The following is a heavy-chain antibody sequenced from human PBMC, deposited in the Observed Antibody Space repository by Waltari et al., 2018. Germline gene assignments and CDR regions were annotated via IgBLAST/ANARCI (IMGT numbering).Heavy chain of an antibody. Sequence: VQLVQSGAEVKKPGSSVKVSCKAAGGTFSNYAISGVRQAPGQGLEWVGGIIPMFGKTNYTQKFQGRVTITTDESTSTAFMELSSLRSEDTAVYYCVYKGYISGRRNLDYWGQGTLVTVSS. V-gene: IGHV1-69*05. CDR2: IIPMFGKT. CDR3: VYKGYISGRRNLDY. D-gene: IGHD6-19*01. CDR1: GGTFSNYA. J-gene: IGHJ4*02.